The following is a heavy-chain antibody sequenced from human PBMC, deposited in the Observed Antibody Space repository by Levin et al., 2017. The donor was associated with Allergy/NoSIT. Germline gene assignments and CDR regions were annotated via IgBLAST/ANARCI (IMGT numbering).Heavy chain of an antibody. D-gene: IGHD2-2*01. Sequence: GGSLRLSCAASGFTFRDYYMSWIRQAPGKGLEWVSYISSGGSTINYADSVKGRFTISRDNAKNSLYLQMNSLRAEDTAVYYCAREGVWKYQVQWAYNWFDPWGQGTLVTVSS. CDR2: ISSGGSTI. V-gene: IGHV3-11*01. J-gene: IGHJ5*02. CDR3: AREGVWKYQVQWAYNWFDP. CDR1: GFTFRDYY.